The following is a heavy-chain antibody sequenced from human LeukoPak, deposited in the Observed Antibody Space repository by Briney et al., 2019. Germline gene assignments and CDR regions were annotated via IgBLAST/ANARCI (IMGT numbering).Heavy chain of an antibody. V-gene: IGHV3-23*01. CDR2: ISGSGGST. J-gene: IGHJ4*02. Sequence: GGSLRLSCAASGFTVSRNFMSWVRQATGKGLAWVSAISGSGGSTYYADSVKGRFTISRDNSKNTLYLQMNSLRAEDTAVYYCAKNSGLLWFGESTYYCGQGTLFTASS. D-gene: IGHD3-10*01. CDR3: AKNSGLLWFGESTYY. CDR1: GFTVSRNF.